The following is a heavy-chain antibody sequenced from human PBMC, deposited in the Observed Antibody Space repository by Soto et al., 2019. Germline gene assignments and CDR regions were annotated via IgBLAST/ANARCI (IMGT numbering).Heavy chain of an antibody. CDR3: ASLRNGYYYYGMDV. Sequence: GGSLRLSCAASGFTFSSYSMNWVRQAPGKGLEWVSYISSSSSTIYYADSVKGRFTISRDNAKNALYLQMNSLRDEDMAVYYCASLRNGYYYYGMDVWGQGTTVTVSS. V-gene: IGHV3-48*02. CDR2: ISSSSSTI. D-gene: IGHD4-4*01. CDR1: GFTFSSYS. J-gene: IGHJ6*02.